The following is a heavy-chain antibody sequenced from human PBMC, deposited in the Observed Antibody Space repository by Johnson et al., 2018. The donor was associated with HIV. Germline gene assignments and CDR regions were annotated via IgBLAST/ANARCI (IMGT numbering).Heavy chain of an antibody. CDR3: ARGKYGRGSYSLRAFDI. Sequence: VQLVESGGGLVQPGGSLRLSCAASGFTFSSYWMHWVRQAPGKGLVWVSRINSDGSRTIYAYSVRGRFGLTRDNSKNTLYLQMNSLRVEDTAVYYCARGKYGRGSYSLRAFDIWGQGTTVTVSS. V-gene: IGHV3-74*01. J-gene: IGHJ3*02. CDR2: INSDGSRT. D-gene: IGHD1-26*01. CDR1: GFTFSSYW.